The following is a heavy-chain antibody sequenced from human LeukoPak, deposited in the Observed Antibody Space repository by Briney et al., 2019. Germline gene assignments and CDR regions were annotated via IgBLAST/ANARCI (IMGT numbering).Heavy chain of an antibody. V-gene: IGHV3-23*01. CDR3: ARDSSMLRGPLVIYYFDF. J-gene: IGHJ4*02. CDR2: ISGGGDAT. CDR1: DFSFITYA. Sequence: GSLRLSCAASDFSFITYAMSWVRQAPGKGLEWVSTISGGGDATYYADSVKGRFTISRDNSKNTLCLQMNSLRVEDTAVYYCARDSSMLRGPLVIYYFDFWGQGTLVTVSS. D-gene: IGHD3-10*01.